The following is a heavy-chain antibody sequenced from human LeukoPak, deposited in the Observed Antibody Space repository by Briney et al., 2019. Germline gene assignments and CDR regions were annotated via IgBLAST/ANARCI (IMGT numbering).Heavy chain of an antibody. CDR1: GGTFSSYA. J-gene: IGHJ4*02. CDR3: ARSGYCSGGSCYDDYYFDY. CDR2: IIPIFGTA. V-gene: IGHV1-69*05. Sequence: ASVKVSCKASGGTFSSYAISWVRQAPGQGLEWMGGIIPIFGTANYAQKFQGRVTITTDETTSTAYMELSSLRSEDTAVYYCARSGYCSGGSCYDDYYFDYWGQGTLVTVSS. D-gene: IGHD2-15*01.